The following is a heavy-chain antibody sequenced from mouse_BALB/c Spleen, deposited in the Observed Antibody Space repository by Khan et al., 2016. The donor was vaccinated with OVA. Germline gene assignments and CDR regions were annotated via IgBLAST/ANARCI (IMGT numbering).Heavy chain of an antibody. V-gene: IGHV3-2*02. Sequence: EVQLQESGPGLVKPSQSLSLTCTVTGYSITSDYAWNWIRQFPGNKLEWMGYISYSGRTSYNPSLKSRISITRDTSKNPFFLQLNSVTTEDTATYYCARSVTITTVVATDFDYWCQGTSLTVSS. CDR2: ISYSGRT. CDR1: GYSITSDYA. J-gene: IGHJ2*02. CDR3: ARSVTITTVVATDFDY. D-gene: IGHD1-1*01.